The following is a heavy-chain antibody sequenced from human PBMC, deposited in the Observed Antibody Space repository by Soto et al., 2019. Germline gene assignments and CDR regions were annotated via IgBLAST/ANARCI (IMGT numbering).Heavy chain of an antibody. CDR2: IGPNPANT. CDR3: ATSRISIAVAGETEYYFDY. CDR1: GFPFSTSG. Sequence: GGSLRLSCTASGFPFSTSGMLWVRQPPGEGLEWVSAIGPNPANTKYTDSVKGRFTIYXXXXXXMXLXQXXXLRPXDPALYYCATSRISIAVAGETEYYFDYWGQGT. D-gene: IGHD6-19*01. J-gene: IGHJ4*02. V-gene: IGHV3-23*01.